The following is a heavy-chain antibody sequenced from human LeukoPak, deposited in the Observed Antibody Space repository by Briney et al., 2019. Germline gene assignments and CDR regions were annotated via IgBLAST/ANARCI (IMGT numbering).Heavy chain of an antibody. CDR1: GGSVSSYY. J-gene: IGHJ6*03. Sequence: SETLSLTCTVSGGSVSSYYWTWIRQPPGKGLEWIWYIYTSGGTNYNPSLSSRVTISVDTSKNQFSLNLSSVTDADKAVYYCARRRHYYYYMDVWGKGTTVNVSS. CDR2: IYTSGGT. CDR3: ARRRHYYYYMDV. V-gene: IGHV4-4*09.